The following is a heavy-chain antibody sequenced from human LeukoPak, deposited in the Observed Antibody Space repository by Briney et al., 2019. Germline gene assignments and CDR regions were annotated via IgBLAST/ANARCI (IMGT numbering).Heavy chain of an antibody. D-gene: IGHD1-7*01. J-gene: IGHJ5*02. V-gene: IGHV3-33*01. Sequence: GRSLRLSCAASGFTFSGHGFHWVRQAPAKGLEWVAVIWYDGSKKYYADSVKGRFTISRDDSKNTLYLQMNSLRVDDTAVYHCARDLRNWNYGSCYFDPWGQGTLVTVSS. CDR3: ARDLRNWNYGSCYFDP. CDR2: IWYDGSKK. CDR1: GFTFSGHG.